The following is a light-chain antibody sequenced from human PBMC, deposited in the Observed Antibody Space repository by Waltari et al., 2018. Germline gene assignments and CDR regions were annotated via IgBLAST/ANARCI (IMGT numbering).Light chain of an antibody. CDR3: QQGYSTRFT. CDR2: GAS. J-gene: IGKJ3*01. Sequence: CRASHNINNYINWYQQKPGRAPKLLIHGASSLHTGVPSRFSGSGSGTDFTLTISSLQPEDFATYYCQQGYSTRFTFGPGTIVDMK. V-gene: IGKV1-39*01. CDR1: HNINNY.